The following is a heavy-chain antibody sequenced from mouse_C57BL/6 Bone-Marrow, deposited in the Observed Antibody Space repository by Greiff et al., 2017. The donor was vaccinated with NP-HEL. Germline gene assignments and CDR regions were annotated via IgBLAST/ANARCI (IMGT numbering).Heavy chain of an antibody. Sequence: VQLVESGPGLVAPSQSLSITCTVSGFSFTSYGVHWVRQPPGKGLEWLVVIWSDGSTTYNSALKSRLSISKDNSKSQVFLKMNSLQTDDTAMYYCARASITTVVDYAMDYWGQGTSVTVSS. CDR1: GFSFTSYG. CDR3: ARASITTVVDYAMDY. J-gene: IGHJ4*01. CDR2: IWSDGST. D-gene: IGHD1-1*01. V-gene: IGHV2-6*03.